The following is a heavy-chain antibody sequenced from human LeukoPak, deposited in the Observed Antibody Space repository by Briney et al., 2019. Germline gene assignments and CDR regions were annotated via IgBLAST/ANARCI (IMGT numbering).Heavy chain of an antibody. J-gene: IGHJ6*02. CDR1: GFTVSSNY. V-gene: IGHV3-53*01. CDR3: ARDRYYYGMDV. CDR2: IYSGGST. Sequence: GGSLRLSCAASGFTVSSNYMSWVRQAPGKGLEWVPVIYSGGSTYYADSVKGRFTISRDNSKNTLYLQMNSLRAEDTAVYYCARDRYYYGMDVWGQGTTVTVSS.